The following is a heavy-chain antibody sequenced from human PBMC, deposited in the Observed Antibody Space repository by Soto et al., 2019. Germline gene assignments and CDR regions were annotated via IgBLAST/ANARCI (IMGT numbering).Heavy chain of an antibody. D-gene: IGHD1-26*01. CDR1: GGSFSGYY. V-gene: IGHV4-34*01. J-gene: IGHJ6*02. CDR2: INHSGST. Sequence: SETLSLTCAVYGGSFSGYYWSWIRQPPGKGLEWIGEINHSGSTNYNPSLKSRVTISVDTSKNQFSLKLNSVTPEDTAVYYSAREGGNRYYYYGMDVWGQGTTVTVSS. CDR3: AREGGNRYYYYGMDV.